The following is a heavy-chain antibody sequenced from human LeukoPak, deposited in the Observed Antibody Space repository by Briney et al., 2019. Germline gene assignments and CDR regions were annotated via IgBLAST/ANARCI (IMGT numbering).Heavy chain of an antibody. Sequence: PGGSLRLSCAASGFTFSSYSMNWVRQAPGKGLEWVSSTSSSSSYIYYADSVKGRFTISRDNAKNSLYLQMNSLRAEDTAVYYCARDMVRGVMEGDNWFDPWGQGTLVTVSS. CDR2: TSSSSSYI. CDR1: GFTFSSYS. D-gene: IGHD3-10*01. J-gene: IGHJ5*02. V-gene: IGHV3-21*01. CDR3: ARDMVRGVMEGDNWFDP.